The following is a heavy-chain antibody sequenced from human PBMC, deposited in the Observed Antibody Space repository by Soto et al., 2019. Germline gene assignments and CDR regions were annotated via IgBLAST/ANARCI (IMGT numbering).Heavy chain of an antibody. CDR1: GYTFTSYG. CDR2: ISAYNGNT. D-gene: IGHD2-2*01. CDR3: ARGLLGCSSTSCYFDY. V-gene: IGHV1-18*01. J-gene: IGHJ4*02. Sequence: ASVKVSCKASGYTFTSYGISWVRQAPGQGLEWMGWISAYNGNTNYAQKLQGRVTMTTDTSTSTAYMELRSLRSDDTAVYYCARGLLGCSSTSCYFDYWGQGTLVTVSS.